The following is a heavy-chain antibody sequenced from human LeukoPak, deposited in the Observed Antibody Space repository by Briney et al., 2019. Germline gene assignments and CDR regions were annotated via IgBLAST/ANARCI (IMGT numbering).Heavy chain of an antibody. CDR3: ARYANSPYYYYAMDV. V-gene: IGHV1-3*02. CDR1: GYTFTSYA. CDR2: SNAGNGNT. Sequence: ASVKVSCKASGYTFTSYAMHWVRQAPGQRLEWMGWSNAGNGNTKYSQEFQGRVTITRDTSASTAYMELSSLRSEDMAVYYCARYANSPYYYYAMDVWGQGTTVTVSS. D-gene: IGHD4/OR15-4a*01. J-gene: IGHJ6*02.